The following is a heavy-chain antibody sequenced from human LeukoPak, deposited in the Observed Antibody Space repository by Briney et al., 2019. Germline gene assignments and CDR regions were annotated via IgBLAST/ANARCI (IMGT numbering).Heavy chain of an antibody. V-gene: IGHV3-21*01. J-gene: IGHJ6*02. Sequence: GGSPRLSCAASGFTFSSYSMNWVRQAPGKGLEWVSSISSSSSYIYYADSVKGRFTISRDNAKNSLYLQMNSLRAEDTAVYYCARGILAVAGTNLVWRYYGMDVWGQGTTVTVSS. CDR3: ARGILAVAGTNLVWRYYGMDV. D-gene: IGHD6-19*01. CDR2: ISSSSSYI. CDR1: GFTFSSYS.